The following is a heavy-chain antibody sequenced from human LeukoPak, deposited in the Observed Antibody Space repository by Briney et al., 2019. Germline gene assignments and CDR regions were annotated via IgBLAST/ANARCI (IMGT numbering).Heavy chain of an antibody. Sequence: GGSLRLSCAASGFTVSSNYMSWVRQAPGKGLEWVSVTYSGGSTYYADSVKGRFTISRDNSKNTLYLQMNSLRAEDTAVYYCAREGDSSSSDYWGQGTLVTVSS. CDR2: TYSGGST. CDR3: AREGDSSSSDY. J-gene: IGHJ4*02. CDR1: GFTVSSNY. D-gene: IGHD6-6*01. V-gene: IGHV3-53*01.